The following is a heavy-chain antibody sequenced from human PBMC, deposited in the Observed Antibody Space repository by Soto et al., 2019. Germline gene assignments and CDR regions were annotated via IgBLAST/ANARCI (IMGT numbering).Heavy chain of an antibody. V-gene: IGHV1-2*02. Sequence: GASVKVSCKASGYTFTGYCMHWVRQAPGQGLEWMGWINPNSGGTNYAQKFQGRVTMTRDTSISTAYMELSRLRSDDTAVYYCARDSYNWNYVGGLYWFDPWGQGTLVTVSS. CDR2: INPNSGGT. CDR1: GYTFTGYC. CDR3: ARDSYNWNYVGGLYWFDP. D-gene: IGHD1-7*01. J-gene: IGHJ5*02.